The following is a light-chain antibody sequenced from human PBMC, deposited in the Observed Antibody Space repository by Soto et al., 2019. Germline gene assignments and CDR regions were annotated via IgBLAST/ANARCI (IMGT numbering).Light chain of an antibody. V-gene: IGKV3-20*01. CDR2: GAS. Sequence: EIVLTQSPGTLSLSPGEGATLSCRASQSVRSSFLAWYQQKPGQAPSLPIYGASSRATGIPDRFSGGGSGTDFTLTITRLEPEDLAVYYCQQYGSSPTFGGGTKVEIK. CDR1: QSVRSSF. J-gene: IGKJ4*01. CDR3: QQYGSSPT.